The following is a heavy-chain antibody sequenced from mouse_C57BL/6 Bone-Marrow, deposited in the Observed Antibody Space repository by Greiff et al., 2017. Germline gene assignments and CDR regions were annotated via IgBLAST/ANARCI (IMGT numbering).Heavy chain of an antibody. J-gene: IGHJ2*01. V-gene: IGHV5-4*01. CDR1: GFTFSSYA. Sequence: EVQLVESGGGLVKPGGSLKLSCAASGFTFSSYAMSWVRQTPEKRLEWVATISDGGSYTYYPDNVKGRFTISRDNAKNNLYLQMSHLKSEDTAMYYCARALLGYWGQGTTLTVSS. D-gene: IGHD2-1*01. CDR3: ARALLGY. CDR2: ISDGGSYT.